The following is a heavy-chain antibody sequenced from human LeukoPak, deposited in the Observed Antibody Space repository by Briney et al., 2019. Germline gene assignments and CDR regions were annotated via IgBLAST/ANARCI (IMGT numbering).Heavy chain of an antibody. V-gene: IGHV4-30-4*08. D-gene: IGHD3-3*01. CDR3: ARQRFLEWLSWFDP. J-gene: IGHJ5*02. Sequence: SETLSLTCSVSGDSINSGDYYWSWIRQPPGKGLEWIGYIYYSGSTYYNPSLKSRVTISLDTSKNQFSLRLISVTAADTAVYYCARQRFLEWLSWFDPWGQGTLVAVSS. CDR2: IYYSGST. CDR1: GDSINSGDYY.